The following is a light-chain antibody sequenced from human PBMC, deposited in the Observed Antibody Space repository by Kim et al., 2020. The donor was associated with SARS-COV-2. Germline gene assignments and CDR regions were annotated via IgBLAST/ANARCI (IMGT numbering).Light chain of an antibody. J-gene: IGKJ1*01. CDR1: QKIGDN. V-gene: IGKV3-15*01. CDR3: QQYDNGWT. Sequence: EIILTQSPATLSVSPGERATLSCRASQKIGDNLVWYHQKVGQAPRVLIYGTSTRATGVPARFSGTGSETEFSLTISSLQSEDLGVYYCQQYDNGWTFGQGTKVDI. CDR2: GTS.